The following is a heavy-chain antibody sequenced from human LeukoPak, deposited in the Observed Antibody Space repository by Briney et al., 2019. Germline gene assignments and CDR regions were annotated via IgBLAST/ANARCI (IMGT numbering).Heavy chain of an antibody. CDR2: VYHSGSS. CDR1: GGSISNRDYY. J-gene: IGHJ4*02. Sequence: SETLSLTCTVSGGSISNRDYYWGWIRQTPGKGLEWIGNVYHSGSSYYNPSLKSRVTISVDTSKNQFSLKLSSVTAADTAVYYCARVPLSIVRVTPWSYFDYWGQGTLVTVSS. CDR3: ARVPLSIVRVTPWSYFDY. V-gene: IGHV4-39*07. D-gene: IGHD2-21*02.